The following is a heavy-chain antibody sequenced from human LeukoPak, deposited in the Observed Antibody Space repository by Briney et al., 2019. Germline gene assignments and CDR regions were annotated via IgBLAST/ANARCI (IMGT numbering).Heavy chain of an antibody. J-gene: IGHJ4*02. D-gene: IGHD1-26*01. CDR2: ISGNGGTI. Sequence: GGSLRLSCAASGFSFSTYEMNWVRQAPGKGLEWVSYISGNGGTIYYANSVKGRFTISRDNAKNSLYLQMNSLRAEDTAVYYCARDEVGATAYFDYWGQGILVTVSS. CDR3: ARDEVGATAYFDY. V-gene: IGHV3-48*03. CDR1: GFSFSTYE.